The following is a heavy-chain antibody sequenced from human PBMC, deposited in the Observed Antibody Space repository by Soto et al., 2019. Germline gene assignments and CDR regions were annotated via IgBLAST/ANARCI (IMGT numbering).Heavy chain of an antibody. CDR1: GFSVSTNF. V-gene: IGHV3-53*01. Sequence: GGSLRLSCAASGFSVSTNFMNWVRQAPGKGLQWVSVIYNDGSTFYADSVKGRFTISRDNSKNTVYLQMNRLRADDTAMYYCARDGGFHKAWGRGTMVTVSS. CDR2: IYNDGST. D-gene: IGHD2-15*01. CDR3: ARDGGFHKA. J-gene: IGHJ5*02.